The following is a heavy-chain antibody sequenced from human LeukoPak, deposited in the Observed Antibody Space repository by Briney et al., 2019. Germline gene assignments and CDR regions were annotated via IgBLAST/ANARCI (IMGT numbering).Heavy chain of an antibody. CDR3: ARAVGDTVTLYYFDY. J-gene: IGHJ4*02. D-gene: IGHD4-17*01. CDR1: GYTFTNYA. Sequence: ASVKVSCKASGYTFTNYAMNWVRQAPGQGLEWMGWINTNTGNPTYAQGFTGRFVFSLDTSVSTAYLQISSLQAEDPAVYYCARAVGDTVTLYYFDYWGQGTLVTVSS. V-gene: IGHV7-4-1*02. CDR2: INTNTGNP.